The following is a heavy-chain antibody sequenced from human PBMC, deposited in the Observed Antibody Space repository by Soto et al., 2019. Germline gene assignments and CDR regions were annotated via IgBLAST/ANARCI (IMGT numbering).Heavy chain of an antibody. V-gene: IGHV3-33*01. CDR1: GFTFSSYG. J-gene: IGHJ4*02. CDR2: IWYDGSNK. Sequence: QVQLVASGGGVVQPGRSLRLSCAASGFTFSSYGMHWVRQAPGKGLEWVAVIWYDGSNKYYADSVKGRFTISSDNSKNTLYLQMNSLRAEDTAVYYCARDSPKPPRLPDYWGQGTLVTVSS. CDR3: ARDSPKPPRLPDY.